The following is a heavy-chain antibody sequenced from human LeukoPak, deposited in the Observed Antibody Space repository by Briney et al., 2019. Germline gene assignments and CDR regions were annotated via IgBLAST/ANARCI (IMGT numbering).Heavy chain of an antibody. V-gene: IGHV4-59*01. CDR1: GGSINNYY. CDR3: ARVSPSYYFDY. Sequence: SETLSLTCTVSGGSINNYYWSWIRQPPGKGLEWIGYIHYSGSTNYNPSLKSRVTISVDTSKNQFSLKLSSVTAADTAVYYCARVSPSYYFDYWGQGTLVTVSS. CDR2: IHYSGST. D-gene: IGHD6-6*01. J-gene: IGHJ4*02.